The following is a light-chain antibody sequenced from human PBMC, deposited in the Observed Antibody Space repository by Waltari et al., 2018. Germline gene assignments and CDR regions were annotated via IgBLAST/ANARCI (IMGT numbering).Light chain of an antibody. CDR1: QRVCRP. CDR2: GAS. CDR3: QHYVRLPVT. J-gene: IGKJ1*01. Sequence: IVLTQSPGTLPLSPGERAILSCRASQRVCRPLAWDQHKPGPAPRVLIYGASNRATGIPDRFSGSGSGTDFSLTISRLEPEDCSVYYCQHYVRLPVTFGQGTRVEI. V-gene: IGKV3-20*01.